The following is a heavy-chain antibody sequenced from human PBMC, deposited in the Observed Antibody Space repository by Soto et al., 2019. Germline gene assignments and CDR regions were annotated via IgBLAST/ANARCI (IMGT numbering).Heavy chain of an antibody. D-gene: IGHD1-1*01. CDR1: GGSVSSGSYF. J-gene: IGHJ4*02. Sequence: QVQLQESGPGLVKPSETLSLTCTVSGGSVSSGSYFWSWIRQPPGKGPEFIGYISYSGTTNYNSSLKSRVTISKDTSEKQFSLKLSSVTAADTAVYYCARYRTGGTGFDYWGQGTLVTVSS. CDR2: ISYSGTT. CDR3: ARYRTGGTGFDY. V-gene: IGHV4-61*01.